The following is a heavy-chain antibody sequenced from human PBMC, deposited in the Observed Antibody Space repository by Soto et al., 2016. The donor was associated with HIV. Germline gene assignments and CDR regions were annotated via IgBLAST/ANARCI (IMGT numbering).Heavy chain of an antibody. V-gene: IGHV3-23*03. Sequence: EVQLLESGGGLVKPGGSLRLSCVASGFSLRFYAMNWVRQAPGKGLEWVSGIAHDGTSSHYADSVRDRFIIPRDNSKNTLYLQMNNLRGEDTAIYYCARDLLDYSANDYWGQGTLVTVSS. CDR3: ARDLLDYSANDY. CDR1: GFSLRFYA. D-gene: IGHD4-4*01. CDR2: IAHDGTSS. J-gene: IGHJ4*02.